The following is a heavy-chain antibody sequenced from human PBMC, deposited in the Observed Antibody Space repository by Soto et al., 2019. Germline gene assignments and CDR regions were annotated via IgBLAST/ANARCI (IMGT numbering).Heavy chain of an antibody. CDR1: GFTFSSYA. J-gene: IGHJ6*02. CDR2: ISYDGNNK. CDR3: ARAGPHSGYDWDHLWFMDV. D-gene: IGHD5-12*01. Sequence: QVQLVESGGGVVQPGRSLRLSCAASGFTFSSYAMHWVRQAPGKGLEWVAVISYDGNNKYYADSVKGRFTISRDNSKNTLYLQMNSLRAEDTAVYYCARAGPHSGYDWDHLWFMDVWGQGTTVTVSS. V-gene: IGHV3-30-3*01.